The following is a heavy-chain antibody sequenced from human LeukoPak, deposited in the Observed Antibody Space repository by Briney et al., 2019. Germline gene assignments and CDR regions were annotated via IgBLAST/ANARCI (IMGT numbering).Heavy chain of an antibody. J-gene: IGHJ4*02. D-gene: IGHD2-2*01. V-gene: IGHV4-59*01. CDR2: IYYTGST. CDR1: GVSISSYY. Sequence: PSETLSLTCAVYGVSISSYYWSWIRQPPGKGLEWIGYIYYTGSTNYNPSLKSRVTISVDTSKNQFSLKLSSVTAADTAVYYCARRYCSSTSCYLDYWGQGTLVTVSS. CDR3: ARRYCSSTSCYLDY.